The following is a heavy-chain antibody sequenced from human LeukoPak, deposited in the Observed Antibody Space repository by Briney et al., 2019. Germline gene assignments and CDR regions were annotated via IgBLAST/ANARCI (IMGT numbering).Heavy chain of an antibody. CDR2: INSDGSST. CDR3: ARGPRVVVITSSYGY. J-gene: IGHJ4*02. Sequence: PGGSLRLSCAASGFTFSSYWMHWVRHAPGKGLVWVSRINSDGSSTSYADSVKGRFTISRDNAKNTLYLQMNSLRAEDTAVYYCARGPRVVVITSSYGYWGQGTLVTVSS. CDR1: GFTFSSYW. D-gene: IGHD3-22*01. V-gene: IGHV3-74*01.